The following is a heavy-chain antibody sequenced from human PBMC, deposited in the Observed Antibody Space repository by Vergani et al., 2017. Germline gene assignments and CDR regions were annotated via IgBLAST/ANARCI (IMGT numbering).Heavy chain of an antibody. V-gene: IGHV3-48*01. CDR2: IRSADTNT. CDR3: AREGVPDAFDI. Sequence: EVQLVESGGGLVQPGGSLRLSCAASGFTFSSSSMHGVRQAPGKGLEWVSAIRSADTNTYYADSVEGRFAISRDNAKTSLYLQMNSLRVEDTAVYYCAREGVPDAFDIWGQGTMVTVSS. CDR1: GFTFSSSS. J-gene: IGHJ3*02. D-gene: IGHD4/OR15-4a*01.